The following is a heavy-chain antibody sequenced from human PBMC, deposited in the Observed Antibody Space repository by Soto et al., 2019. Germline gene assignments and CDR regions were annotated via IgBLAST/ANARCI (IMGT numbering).Heavy chain of an antibody. CDR3: AREGAATANYGMDV. D-gene: IGHD2-15*01. Sequence: ASVKVSCKASGYTFTDYYIHWVRQAPGQGLEWMGWVNPDSGGTNYAQKFQGWVTMTRDTSISTVYMELSSLKSDDMAVYYCAREGAATANYGMDVWGQGTTVTVSS. CDR2: VNPDSGGT. V-gene: IGHV1-2*04. J-gene: IGHJ6*02. CDR1: GYTFTDYY.